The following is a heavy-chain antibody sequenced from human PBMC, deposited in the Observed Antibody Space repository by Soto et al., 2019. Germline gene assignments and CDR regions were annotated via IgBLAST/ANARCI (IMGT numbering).Heavy chain of an antibody. CDR1: GGTPSNSA. D-gene: IGHD3-22*01. CDR3: AGGRIVVVGSRADDGMDV. Sequence: QVHLLLQSGAEVKKPGSSVKVSCKASGGTPSNSAISWVRQAPGQGLEWMGGIIPVFGLVKYAQNFQGRVTITADESTNTAYMELSRLRPEDTAVDYCAGGRIVVVGSRADDGMDVWGQGTTVTVSS. V-gene: IGHV1-69*01. J-gene: IGHJ6*02. CDR2: IIPVFGLV.